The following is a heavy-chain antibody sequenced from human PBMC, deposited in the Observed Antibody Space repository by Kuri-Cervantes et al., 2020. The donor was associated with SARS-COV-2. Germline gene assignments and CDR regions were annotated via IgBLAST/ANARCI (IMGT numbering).Heavy chain of an antibody. CDR3: AKELLWFGDLHGGYFDY. J-gene: IGHJ4*02. CDR1: GGTFDSYT. Sequence: SVKVSCRASGGTFDSYTISWVRQTPGQGLEWMGGIITAFGTANYAQKFQDRVTLIADKSTSTVFMELSRLSSEDTAVYYCAKELLWFGDLHGGYFDYWGQGTLVTVSS. V-gene: IGHV1-69*06. D-gene: IGHD3-10*01. CDR2: IITAFGTA.